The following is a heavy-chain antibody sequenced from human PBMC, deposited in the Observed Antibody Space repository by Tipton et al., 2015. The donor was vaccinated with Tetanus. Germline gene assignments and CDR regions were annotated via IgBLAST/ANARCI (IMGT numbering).Heavy chain of an antibody. CDR3: ARDSLPNPRDYGSGSSRV. Sequence: SLRLSCAASGFTFSSYSMNWVRQAPGKGLEWVSYISSSSSTIYYADSVKGRFTISRDNAKNSLYLQMNSLRAEDTAVYYCARDSLPNPRDYGSGSSRVWGQGTLVTVSS. CDR1: GFTFSSYS. V-gene: IGHV3-48*01. D-gene: IGHD3-10*01. J-gene: IGHJ4*02. CDR2: ISSSSSTI.